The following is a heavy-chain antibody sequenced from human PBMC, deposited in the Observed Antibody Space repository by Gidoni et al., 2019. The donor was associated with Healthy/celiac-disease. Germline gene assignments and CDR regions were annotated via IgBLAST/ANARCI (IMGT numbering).Heavy chain of an antibody. CDR3: ARVPRRYDILTGYHDY. J-gene: IGHJ4*02. CDR1: GGPFSGYY. V-gene: IGHV4-34*01. Sequence: VQLTRGGAELWKPPYTLSLTCAVYGGPFSGYYWSWIRQPPGKGRVWIREINHSGSTNYNPSHKSRVTISVDASKTQFSLKLGSGTAADAAVYYCARVPRRYDILTGYHDYWGQGTLVTVSS. D-gene: IGHD3-9*01. CDR2: INHSGST.